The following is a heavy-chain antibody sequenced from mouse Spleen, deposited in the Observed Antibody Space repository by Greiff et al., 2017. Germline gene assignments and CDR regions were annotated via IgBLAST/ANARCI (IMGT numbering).Heavy chain of an antibody. D-gene: IGHD1-1*01. J-gene: IGHJ3*01. CDR1: GYTFTDYY. CDR2: IYPGSGNT. CDR3: ARRGTTPWFAY. Sequence: VKLVESGAELVRPGASVKLSCKASGYTFTDYYINWVKQRPGQGLEWIARIYPGSGNTYYNEKFKGKATLTAEKSSSTAYMQLSSLTSEDSAVYFCARRGTTPWFAYWGQGTLVTVSA. V-gene: IGHV1-76*01.